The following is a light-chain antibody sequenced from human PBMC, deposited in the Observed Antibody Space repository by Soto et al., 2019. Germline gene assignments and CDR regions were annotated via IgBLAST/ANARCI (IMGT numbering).Light chain of an antibody. J-gene: IGKJ5*01. CDR1: QSVSSN. Sequence: EIVMTQSPATLSVSPGERATLSCRASQSVSSNLAWYQQKPGQAPRLLIYVASTRATGIPARFSGRGSGTEYTLTIRSLQSEDVAGYYCQQYNNWPLTFGQGKRLEIK. CDR3: QQYNNWPLT. V-gene: IGKV3-15*01. CDR2: VAS.